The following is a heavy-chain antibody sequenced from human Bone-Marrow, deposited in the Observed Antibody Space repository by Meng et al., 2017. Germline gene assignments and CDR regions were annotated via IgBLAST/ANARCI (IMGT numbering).Heavy chain of an antibody. J-gene: IGHJ4*02. D-gene: IGHD6-13*01. CDR2: INPKSGDT. CDR3: ARARSSSWYEAGY. Sequence: ASVKVSCKPSGYNFPDYYIHWVRRAPGQGLEWMGRINPKSGDTHYAQKFQARVTMTGDTSISTAYMELRSLRSDDTAVYYCARARSSSWYEAGYWGQGTLVTVSS. CDR1: GYNFPDYY. V-gene: IGHV1-2*06.